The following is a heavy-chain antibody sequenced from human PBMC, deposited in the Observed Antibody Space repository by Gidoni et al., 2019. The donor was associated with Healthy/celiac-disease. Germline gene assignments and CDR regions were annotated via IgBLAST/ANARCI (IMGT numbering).Heavy chain of an antibody. J-gene: IGHJ4*02. CDR2: ISSSGSTI. Sequence: EVQLVESGGGLVQPGGSLRLACAASGFTFSSYEMNWVRQAPGKGLEWVSYISSSGSTIYYADSVKGRFTISRDNAKNSLYLQMNSLRAEDTAVYYCARADSSGYFDYWGQGTLVTVSS. D-gene: IGHD3-22*01. V-gene: IGHV3-48*03. CDR3: ARADSSGYFDY. CDR1: GFTFSSYE.